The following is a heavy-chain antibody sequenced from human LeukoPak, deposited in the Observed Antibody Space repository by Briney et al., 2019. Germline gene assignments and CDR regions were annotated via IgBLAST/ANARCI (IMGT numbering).Heavy chain of an antibody. J-gene: IGHJ4*02. D-gene: IGHD3-22*01. Sequence: SQTLSLTCTVSGGSISSGGYYWSWIRQHPGKGLEWIGYIYYSGSTYYNPSLKSRVTISVDTSKNQFSLKLSSVTAADTAAYYCARVYDSSGYYPFFDYWGQGTLVTVSS. CDR2: IYYSGST. CDR3: ARVYDSSGYYPFFDY. CDR1: GGSISSGGYY. V-gene: IGHV4-31*03.